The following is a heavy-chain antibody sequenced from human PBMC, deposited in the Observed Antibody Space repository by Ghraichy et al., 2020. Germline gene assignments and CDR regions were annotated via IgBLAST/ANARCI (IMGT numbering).Heavy chain of an antibody. CDR3: AKDQVGATRFDY. D-gene: IGHD1-26*01. CDR1: GFTFSSYG. J-gene: IGHJ4*02. V-gene: IGHV3-30*02. CDR2: IRYDGSNK. Sequence: GGSLRLSCAASGFTFSSYGMHWVRQAPGKGLEWVAFIRYDGSNKYYADSVKGRFTISRDSSKNTLYLQMNSLRAEDTAVYYCAKDQVGATRFDYWGQGTLVTVSS.